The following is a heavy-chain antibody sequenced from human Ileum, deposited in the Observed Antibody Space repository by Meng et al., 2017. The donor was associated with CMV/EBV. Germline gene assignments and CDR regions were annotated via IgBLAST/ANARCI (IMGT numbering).Heavy chain of an antibody. V-gene: IGHV3-7*01. CDR2: MDQDGRET. CDR3: ARGGNSCAH. CDR1: GFTFSSYW. D-gene: IGHD2/OR15-2a*01. J-gene: IGHJ4*02. Sequence: GGSLRLSCAASGFTFSSYWMSWVRQGPGKGRGWVANMDQDGRETHYGDSMKGRFTISKDNAKNSLYLQEKGLGAEDTAVYYCARGGNSCAHWGQGTLVTVSS.